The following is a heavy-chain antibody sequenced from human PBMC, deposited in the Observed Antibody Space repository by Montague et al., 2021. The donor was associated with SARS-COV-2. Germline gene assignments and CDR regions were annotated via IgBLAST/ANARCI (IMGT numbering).Heavy chain of an antibody. J-gene: IGHJ5*02. CDR3: ARVSRGSYYNWFDP. V-gene: IGHV3-30-3*01. D-gene: IGHD1-26*01. CDR1: GFTVSSYA. Sequence: SLRLSCAASGFTVSSYAMHWVRQAPGKGLEWVAVISYDGSNKYYXYSVKGRFTISRDNSKNTLYLQMHSLRAEDTAVYYCARVSRGSYYNWFDPWGREPWSPSPQ. CDR2: ISYDGSNK.